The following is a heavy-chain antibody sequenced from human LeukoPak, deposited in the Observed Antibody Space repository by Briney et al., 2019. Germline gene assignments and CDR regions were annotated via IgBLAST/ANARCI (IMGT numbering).Heavy chain of an antibody. CDR1: GFTFGDYA. CDR3: TRDLLRYYYGSGSCYNGGLGY. CDR2: IRSKAYGGTT. Sequence: GGSLRLSCTASGFTFGDYAMSWVRQASGKGLEWVGFIRSKAYGGTTEYAASVKGRFTISRDDSKSIAYLQMNSLKTEDTAVYYCTRDLLRYYYGSGSCYNGGLGYWGQGTLVTVSS. D-gene: IGHD3-10*01. V-gene: IGHV3-49*04. J-gene: IGHJ4*02.